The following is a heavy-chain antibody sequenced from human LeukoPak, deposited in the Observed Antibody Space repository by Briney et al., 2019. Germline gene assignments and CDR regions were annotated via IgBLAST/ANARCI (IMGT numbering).Heavy chain of an antibody. J-gene: IGHJ4*02. D-gene: IGHD3-22*01. Sequence: GGSLRLSCAVSGFTFSNAWMSWVRQAPGKGLEWVGRIKSKTDGGTTDYAAPVKGRVTISRDDSKNTLYLQVNSLKTEDTAVYYCTSLGHDSSGYWADYWGQGTLVTVSS. V-gene: IGHV3-15*01. CDR2: IKSKTDGGTT. CDR3: TSLGHDSSGYWADY. CDR1: GFTFSNAW.